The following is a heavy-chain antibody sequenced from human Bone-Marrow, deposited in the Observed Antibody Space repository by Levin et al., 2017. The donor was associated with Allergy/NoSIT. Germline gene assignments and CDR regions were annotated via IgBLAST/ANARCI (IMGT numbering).Heavy chain of an antibody. J-gene: IGHJ6*02. V-gene: IGHV3-11*01. CDR2: ISNTGYSI. Sequence: GGSLRLSCAASRFSFSEYYMSWIRQAPGKGLEWLSYISNTGYSIYYADSVQGRFTISRDNSKNSLFLQMNGLGVEDTAVYYCARDRSRAYSGSYYGYHSYGMDVWGQGTTVTVSS. CDR3: ARDRSRAYSGSYYGYHSYGMDV. D-gene: IGHD1-26*01. CDR1: RFSFSEYY.